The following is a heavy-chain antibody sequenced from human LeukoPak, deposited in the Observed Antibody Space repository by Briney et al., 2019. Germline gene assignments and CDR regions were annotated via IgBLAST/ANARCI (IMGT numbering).Heavy chain of an antibody. D-gene: IGHD6-13*01. V-gene: IGHV5-51*01. CDR3: ATFSSRWYFDY. CDR2: IYPGDADT. Sequence: GESLKISCKGSGYSFTSYWIGWVRQMPGKGLEWMGIIYPGDADTRYSPSFQGQVTFSADRSISTAYVQWSSLKASDTAIYYCATFSSRWYFDYWGQGTLVTVST. CDR1: GYSFTSYW. J-gene: IGHJ4*02.